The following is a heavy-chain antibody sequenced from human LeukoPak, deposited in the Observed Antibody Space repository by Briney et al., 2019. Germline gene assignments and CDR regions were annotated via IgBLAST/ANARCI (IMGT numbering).Heavy chain of an antibody. D-gene: IGHD2-2*01. CDR2: IYHSGST. V-gene: IGHV4-38-2*02. J-gene: IGHJ5*02. Sequence: PSENLSLTCTVSGYSISSGYYWGWIRQPPRKGLEWIGSIYHSGSTYYNPSLKSRVTISVDTSKNQFSLKLSSVTAADTAVYYCARLGYCSSTSCYRSWFDPWGQGTLVTVSS. CDR1: GYSISSGYY. CDR3: ARLGYCSSTSCYRSWFDP.